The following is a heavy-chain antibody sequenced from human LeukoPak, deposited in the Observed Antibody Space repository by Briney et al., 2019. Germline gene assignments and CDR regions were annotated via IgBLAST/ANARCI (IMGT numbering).Heavy chain of an antibody. CDR1: GYIFTDYY. D-gene: IGHD6-13*01. CDR2: INPHSGGT. CDR3: ARVRYSSSWYSFDY. J-gene: IGHJ4*02. V-gene: IGHV1-2*02. Sequence: GASVKVSCKASGYIFTDYYIHWVRQAPGQGLELMGWINPHSGGTNYAQNFQGRVTMTRDTSITTVDMELRSLRSDDTAVYYCARVRYSSSWYSFDYWGQGTLVTVSS.